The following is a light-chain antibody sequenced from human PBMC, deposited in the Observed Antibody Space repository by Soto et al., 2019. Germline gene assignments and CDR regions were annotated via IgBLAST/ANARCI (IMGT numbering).Light chain of an antibody. V-gene: IGKV3-11*01. Sequence: EIVLTQSPATLSLSPGERVTLSCRASQSVSSYLAWYQQKPGQAPRLPIYDASNRATGIPARFSGSGSGTDFTLTISSLEPEDFAVYYCQQRSNWPITFGQGTRLEIK. CDR3: QQRSNWPIT. CDR2: DAS. J-gene: IGKJ5*01. CDR1: QSVSSY.